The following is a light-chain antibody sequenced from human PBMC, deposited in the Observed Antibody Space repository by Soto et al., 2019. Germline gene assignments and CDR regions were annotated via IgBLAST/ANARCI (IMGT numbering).Light chain of an antibody. CDR2: DAS. V-gene: IGKV3-11*01. CDR1: QSVTTF. Sequence: EIVLTQSPVTLSLSPGERATLSCRASQSVTTFLAWYQQKPGQAPRLLIYDASKRATGIPARFSGSGSGTDFTLTNSSLEPEDFAVYYCQQRTNWPLTFGGGTKGEIK. CDR3: QQRTNWPLT. J-gene: IGKJ4*01.